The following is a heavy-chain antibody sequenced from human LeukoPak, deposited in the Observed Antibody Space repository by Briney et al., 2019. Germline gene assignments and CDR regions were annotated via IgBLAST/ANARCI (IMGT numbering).Heavy chain of an antibody. J-gene: IGHJ4*02. CDR1: GGTFSSYA. V-gene: IGHV1-69*01. Sequence: SVKVSCMASGGTFSSYAISWVRQAPGQGLEWMGGIIPIFGTANYAQKFQGRVTITADESTSTAYMELSSLRSEDTAVYYCARTGSYGSGSYSHYWGQGTLVTVSS. CDR3: ARTGSYGSGSYSHY. D-gene: IGHD3-10*01. CDR2: IIPIFGTA.